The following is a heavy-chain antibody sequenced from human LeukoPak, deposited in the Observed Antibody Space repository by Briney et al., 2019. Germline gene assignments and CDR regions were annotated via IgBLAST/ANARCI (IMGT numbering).Heavy chain of an antibody. D-gene: IGHD5-12*01. CDR1: GFTFSSYS. V-gene: IGHV3-21*01. J-gene: IGHJ4*02. CDR2: ISSSSSYI. Sequence: GGSLILSCAASGFTFSSYSMNWVRQAPGKGLEWVSSISSSSSYIYYADSVKGRFTISRDNAKNSLYLQMNSLRAEDTAVYYCASTLGAYSGYDPPRYWGQGTLVTVSS. CDR3: ASTLGAYSGYDPPRY.